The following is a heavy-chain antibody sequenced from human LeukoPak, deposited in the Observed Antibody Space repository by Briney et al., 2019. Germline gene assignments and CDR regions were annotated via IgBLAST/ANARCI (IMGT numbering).Heavy chain of an antibody. V-gene: IGHV1-46*01. Sequence: GASVKVSCTASGYTFTGYYMHWVRQAPGQGLEWMGIINPSGGSTKYAQKFQGRVTMTRDTSTSTVYMEMSGLRSEDTAVYYCARDRSPLDSSGFDFDYWGPGTLVTVSS. D-gene: IGHD3-22*01. CDR3: ARDRSPLDSSGFDFDY. CDR1: GYTFTGYY. CDR2: INPSGGST. J-gene: IGHJ4*02.